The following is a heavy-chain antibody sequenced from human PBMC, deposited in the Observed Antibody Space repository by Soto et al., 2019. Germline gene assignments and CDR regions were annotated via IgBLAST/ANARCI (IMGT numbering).Heavy chain of an antibody. J-gene: IGHJ4*02. CDR3: AKDLGRGY. V-gene: IGHV3-30*18. D-gene: IGHD3-10*01. CDR2: ISYDGSNK. Sequence: VQLVESGGGVVQPGRSLRLSCAASGFTFSSYGMHWVRQAPGKGLEWVAVISYDGSNKYYADSVKGRFTISRDNSKNTLYLQMNSLRAEDTAVYYCAKDLGRGYWGQGTLVTVSS. CDR1: GFTFSSYG.